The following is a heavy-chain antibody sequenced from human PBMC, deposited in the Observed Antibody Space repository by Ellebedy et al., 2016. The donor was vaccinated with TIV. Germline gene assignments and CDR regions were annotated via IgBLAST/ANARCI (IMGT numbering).Heavy chain of an antibody. CDR3: ARAYIAAAGTWWFDP. Sequence: SETLSLTXTVSGGSISSYYWSWIRQPPGKGLEWIGYIYYSGSTNNNPSLKSRVTISVDTSKNQFSLKLSSVTAADTAVYYCARAYIAAAGTWWFDPWGQGTLVTVSS. J-gene: IGHJ5*02. CDR2: IYYSGST. D-gene: IGHD6-13*01. CDR1: GGSISSYY. V-gene: IGHV4-59*01.